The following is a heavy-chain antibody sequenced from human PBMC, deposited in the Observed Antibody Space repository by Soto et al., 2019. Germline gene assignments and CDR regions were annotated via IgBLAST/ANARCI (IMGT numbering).Heavy chain of an antibody. CDR2: INHSGST. V-gene: IGHV4-34*01. Sequence: QVQLQQWGAGLLKPSETLSLTCAVYGGSFSGYYWSWIRQPPGKGLEWIGEINHSGSTNYNPSLKSRVTISVDTSNNQFSLKLSSVTAADTAVYYCASVKGSRTQYSSGWGRFDYWGQGTLVTVSS. J-gene: IGHJ4*02. D-gene: IGHD6-19*01. CDR3: ASVKGSRTQYSSGWGRFDY. CDR1: GGSFSGYY.